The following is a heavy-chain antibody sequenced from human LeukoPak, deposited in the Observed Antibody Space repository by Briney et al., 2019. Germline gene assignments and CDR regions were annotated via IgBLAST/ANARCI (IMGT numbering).Heavy chain of an antibody. J-gene: IGHJ4*02. Sequence: SVKVSCKASGGTFIRYAISWVRQAPGQGLEWMGGIIPIFGTANYAQKFQGRITITADDSTSTAYMELSSLRSEDTAVYYCARGQQLVHGGSFDYWGQGTLVTVSS. CDR3: ARGQQLVHGGSFDY. CDR2: IIPIFGTA. D-gene: IGHD6-13*01. V-gene: IGHV1-69*13. CDR1: GGTFIRYA.